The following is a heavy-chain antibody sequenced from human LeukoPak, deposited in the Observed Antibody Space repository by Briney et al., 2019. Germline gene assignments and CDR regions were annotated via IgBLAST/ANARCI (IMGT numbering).Heavy chain of an antibody. CDR2: ITSSSSFI. Sequence: GGSLRLSCAASGLAFSSHTMNWVRQAPGKGLEWVSSITSSSSFIYYADSVKGRFTISRDNAKNSLYLQMNSLRAEDTAVYYCAREGGWTHWGQGTLVTVSS. D-gene: IGHD6-19*01. CDR1: GLAFSSHT. J-gene: IGHJ4*02. V-gene: IGHV3-21*01. CDR3: AREGGWTH.